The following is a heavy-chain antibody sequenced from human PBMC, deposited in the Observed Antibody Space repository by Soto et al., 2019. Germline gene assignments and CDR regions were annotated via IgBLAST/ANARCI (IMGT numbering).Heavy chain of an antibody. CDR1: GFTFSSYA. CDR3: VKEPGDSRGYGDY. J-gene: IGHJ4*02. V-gene: IGHV3-23*01. Sequence: EVQLLESGGDLVQPGGSLRLSCAASGFTFSSYAMSWVRQAPGKGLEWVSAISDSGIFYADSVKGRFTISRDNSKNTLYLQMNNLRVEETAVYHCVKEPGDSRGYGDYWGQGTLVTVSS. D-gene: IGHD3-22*01. CDR2: ISDSGI.